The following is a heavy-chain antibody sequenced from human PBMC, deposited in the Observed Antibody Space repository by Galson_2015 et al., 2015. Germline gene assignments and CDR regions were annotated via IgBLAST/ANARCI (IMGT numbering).Heavy chain of an antibody. D-gene: IGHD6-6*01. Sequence: SLRLSCAASGFTLRSYAMSWVRQTPGKGLVWVSRINSDGTRTTYADSVKGRFTISRDNAKNTMYLQMNSLRAEDTAVYYCVRSWSDSSSTFEYWGQGTLVTVSS. V-gene: IGHV3-74*01. CDR2: INSDGTRT. CDR3: VRSWSDSSSTFEY. CDR1: GFTLRSYA. J-gene: IGHJ4*02.